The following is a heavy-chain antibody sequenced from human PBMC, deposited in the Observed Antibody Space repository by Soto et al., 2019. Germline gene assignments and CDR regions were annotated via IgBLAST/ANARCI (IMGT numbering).Heavy chain of an antibody. Sequence: SETLSLTCAVYGGSFSGYYWSWIRQPPGKGLEWIGEINHSGSTNYNPSLKSRVTISVDTSKNQFSLKLSSVTAADTAVYYCARIVPAAIPFDYWGQGTLVTVSS. J-gene: IGHJ4*02. CDR3: ARIVPAAIPFDY. D-gene: IGHD2-2*01. V-gene: IGHV4-34*01. CDR1: GGSFSGYY. CDR2: INHSGST.